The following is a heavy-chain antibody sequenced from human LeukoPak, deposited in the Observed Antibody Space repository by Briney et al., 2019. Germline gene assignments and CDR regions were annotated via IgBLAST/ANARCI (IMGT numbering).Heavy chain of an antibody. Sequence: GGSLRLSCAASGFTFSSYGMHWVRRAPGKGLEWVAVIWYDGSNKYYADSVKGRFTISRDNSKNTLYLQMNSLRAEDTAVYYCARGTIFGLDYWGQGTLVTVSS. D-gene: IGHD3-3*01. J-gene: IGHJ4*02. CDR1: GFTFSSYG. V-gene: IGHV3-33*01. CDR2: IWYDGSNK. CDR3: ARGTIFGLDY.